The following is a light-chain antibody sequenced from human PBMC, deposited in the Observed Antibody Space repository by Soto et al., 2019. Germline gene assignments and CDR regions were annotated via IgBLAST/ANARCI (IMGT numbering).Light chain of an antibody. CDR3: QHSYTTPLT. CDR1: QSIRNY. Sequence: DIQMTQSPSSLSASVGDRVTITCRASQSIRNYLNWYQQKPGKAPKLLIYGASNLQGGVPSRFSGSGSGADFTLTISSLQPEDFATYYCQHSYTTPLTFGGGTKVEIK. V-gene: IGKV1-39*01. J-gene: IGKJ4*01. CDR2: GAS.